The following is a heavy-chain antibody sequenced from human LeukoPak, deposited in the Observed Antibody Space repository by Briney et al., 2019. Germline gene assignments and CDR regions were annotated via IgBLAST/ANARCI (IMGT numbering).Heavy chain of an antibody. CDR1: EFTVSSCH. V-gene: IGHV3-53*04. Sequence: SGGSLRLSCAASEFTVSSCHLSWVRQAPGEGLEWLSVFYRTTGQFYADSVKGRFTISRHDSNNTLSLQMNSLRPEDTAVYYCARRQHVNWGFDLWGRGTLVTVSS. CDR3: ARRQHVNWGFDL. D-gene: IGHD6-6*01. J-gene: IGHJ2*01. CDR2: FYRTTGQ.